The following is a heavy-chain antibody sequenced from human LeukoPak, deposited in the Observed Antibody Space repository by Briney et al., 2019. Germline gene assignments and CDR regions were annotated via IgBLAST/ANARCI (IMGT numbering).Heavy chain of an antibody. J-gene: IGHJ3*02. Sequence: PGRSLRLSCAASGFTFSSYGMHWVRQAPGKGLEWVAVIWYEGNNKKYADSVKGRITISRDNSKNTLYLEMNSLRADDTAVYYCARGWGSSVYASAFDIWGQGTMVTISS. D-gene: IGHD3-22*01. CDR1: GFTFSSYG. CDR3: ARGWGSSVYASAFDI. V-gene: IGHV3-33*01. CDR2: IWYEGNNK.